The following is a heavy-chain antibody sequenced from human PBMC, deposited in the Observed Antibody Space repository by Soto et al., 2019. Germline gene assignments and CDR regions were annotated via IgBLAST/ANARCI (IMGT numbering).Heavy chain of an antibody. V-gene: IGHV1-18*01. CDR1: GNTFTSYG. D-gene: IGHD3-3*01. CDR2: ISAYNGNT. CDR3: ARFPPPSSVYSPPDVFDM. J-gene: IGHJ3*02. Sequence: ASVKVSCKASGNTFTSYGISWGRQAPGQGLEWMGWISAYNGNTSYAQKLQGRVTMTTDTSTSTAYMELRSLRSDDTAVYYCARFPPPSSVYSPPDVFDMWGQGTMVPVS.